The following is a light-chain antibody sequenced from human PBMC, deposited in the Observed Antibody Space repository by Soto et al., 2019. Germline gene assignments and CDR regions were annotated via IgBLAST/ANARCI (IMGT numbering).Light chain of an antibody. CDR2: WAS. CDR3: QQYHSTPWT. CDR1: QSVLHSPSNNNF. Sequence: DVVMTQSPDSLAVSLGERATIKCKSSQSVLHSPSNNNFLLWYQQKPGRPPKLLIHWASTRQSVVPDRFSGSGSGTDFTLTINNLQPEDVAVYYCQQYHSTPWTFGQGTRVEIK. J-gene: IGKJ1*01. V-gene: IGKV4-1*01.